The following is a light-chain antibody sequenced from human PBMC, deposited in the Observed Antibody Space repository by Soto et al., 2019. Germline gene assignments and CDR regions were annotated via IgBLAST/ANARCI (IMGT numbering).Light chain of an antibody. V-gene: IGKV3-11*01. Sequence: EIVLIQSPSTLSLSPGERATLSCRASQSVSSNLALYQQNPGQAPRLLIFDASKRATGIPVRFSGSGSGTDFTLTISSLEPEDFTVYYCQQHSDWPLTFGGGTRVEIK. CDR2: DAS. J-gene: IGKJ4*01. CDR3: QQHSDWPLT. CDR1: QSVSSN.